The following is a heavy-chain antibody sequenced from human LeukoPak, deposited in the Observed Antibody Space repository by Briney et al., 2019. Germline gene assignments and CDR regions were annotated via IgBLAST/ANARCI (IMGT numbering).Heavy chain of an antibody. J-gene: IGHJ6*02. V-gene: IGHV3-23*01. Sequence: GGSLRLSCAASGFTFSSYAMSWVRQAPGKGLEWVSAISGSGGSTYYADSVKGRFTISRDNSKNTLYLQMNSLRAEDTAVYYCARVAVHPRKHYGMDVWGQGTTVTVSS. CDR1: GFTFSSYA. CDR3: ARVAVHPRKHYGMDV. CDR2: ISGSGGST.